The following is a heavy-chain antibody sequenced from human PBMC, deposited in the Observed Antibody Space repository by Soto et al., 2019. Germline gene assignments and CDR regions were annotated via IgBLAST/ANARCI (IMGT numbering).Heavy chain of an antibody. CDR2: IYHSGST. D-gene: IGHD3-10*01. CDR1: GGSISSSNW. Sequence: SETRSLTCAVSGGSISSSNWWSWVRQPPGKGLEWIGEIYHSGSTNYNPSLKSRVTISVDKSKNQFSLKLSSVTAADTAVYYCARDLSGGTYGSGSYYNSFDYWGQGTLVPVSP. V-gene: IGHV4-4*02. J-gene: IGHJ4*02. CDR3: ARDLSGGTYGSGSYYNSFDY.